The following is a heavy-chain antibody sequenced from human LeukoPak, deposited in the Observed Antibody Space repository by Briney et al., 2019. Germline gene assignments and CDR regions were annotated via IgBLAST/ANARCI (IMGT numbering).Heavy chain of an antibody. J-gene: IGHJ6*02. V-gene: IGHV1-8*01. CDR1: GYTFTSYD. Sequence: ASVKVSCKASGYTFTSYDINWVRQATGQGLEWMGWMNPNSGNTGYAQKFQGRVTMTRNTSISTAYMELSSLRSEDTAVYYCARDSQWLVRGYYGMDVWGQGTTVTVSS. CDR3: ARDSQWLVRGYYGMDV. D-gene: IGHD6-19*01. CDR2: MNPNSGNT.